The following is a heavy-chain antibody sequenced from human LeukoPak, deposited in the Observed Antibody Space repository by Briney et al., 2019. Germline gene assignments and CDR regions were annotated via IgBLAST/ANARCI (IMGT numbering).Heavy chain of an antibody. V-gene: IGHV1-69*13. CDR3: ARSSGSGSYYTPYYFDY. D-gene: IGHD3-10*01. Sequence: ASVNVSCKASGGTFSSYAISWVRQAPGQGLEWMGGIIPIFGTANYAQKFQGRVTITADESTSTAYMELSSLRSEDTAVYYCARSSGSGSYYTPYYFDYWGQGTLVTVSS. CDR2: IIPIFGTA. CDR1: GGTFSSYA. J-gene: IGHJ4*02.